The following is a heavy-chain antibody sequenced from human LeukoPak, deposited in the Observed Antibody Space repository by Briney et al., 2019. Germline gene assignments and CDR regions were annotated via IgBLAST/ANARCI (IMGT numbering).Heavy chain of an antibody. CDR3: ASYDFWSGYYTDY. Sequence: GGSLRLSCAASGFTVSSNYMSWVRQAPGKGLEWVSVIYSGGSTYYADSVKGRFTVSRDNSKNTLYLQMNSLRAEDTAVYYCASYDFWSGYYTDYWGQGTLVTVSS. CDR2: IYSGGST. J-gene: IGHJ4*02. D-gene: IGHD3-3*01. V-gene: IGHV3-66*02. CDR1: GFTVSSNY.